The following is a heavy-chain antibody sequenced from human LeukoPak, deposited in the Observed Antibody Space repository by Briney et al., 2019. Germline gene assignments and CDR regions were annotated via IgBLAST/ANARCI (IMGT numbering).Heavy chain of an antibody. CDR1: GGSFSGYY. CDR3: ARGLYYDFWSGSGLDY. Sequence: SETLSLTCAVYGGSFSGYYWSWIRQPPGKGLEWIGEINHSGSTNSNPSLKSRVTISVDTSKNQFSLKLSSVTAPDTAVYYCARGLYYDFWSGSGLDYWGQGTLVTVSS. V-gene: IGHV4-34*01. J-gene: IGHJ4*02. CDR2: INHSGST. D-gene: IGHD3-3*01.